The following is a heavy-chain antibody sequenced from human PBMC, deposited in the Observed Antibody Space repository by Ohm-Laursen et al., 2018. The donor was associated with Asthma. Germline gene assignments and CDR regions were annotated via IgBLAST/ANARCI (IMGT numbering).Heavy chain of an antibody. CDR1: GYTFTGYS. V-gene: IGHV1-2*06. CDR3: ARVLGYCTGGVCYAEFDY. J-gene: IGHJ4*02. CDR2: INPNSGGT. Sequence: VSSVKVSCKASGYTFTGYSMHWVRQAPGQGLEWMGRINPNSGGTNYAQKFQGRVTMTRDTSISTAYMELSRLRSDDTAVYYCARVLGYCTGGVCYAEFDYWDQGTLVTVSS. D-gene: IGHD2-8*02.